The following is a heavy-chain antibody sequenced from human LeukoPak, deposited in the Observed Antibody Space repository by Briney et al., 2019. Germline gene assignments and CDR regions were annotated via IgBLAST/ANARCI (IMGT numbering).Heavy chain of an antibody. CDR1: GGSIRSSYYY. CDR2: IYYSGST. V-gene: IGHV4-61*05. D-gene: IGHD5-18*01. CDR3: ARTRGYSYDPSLDFDY. J-gene: IGHJ4*02. Sequence: SETLSLTCTVSGGSIRSSYYYWGWIRQPPGKGLEWIGYIYYSGSTNYNPSLKSRVTISVDTSKNQFSLKLSSVTAADTAVYYCARTRGYSYDPSLDFDYWGQGTLVTVSS.